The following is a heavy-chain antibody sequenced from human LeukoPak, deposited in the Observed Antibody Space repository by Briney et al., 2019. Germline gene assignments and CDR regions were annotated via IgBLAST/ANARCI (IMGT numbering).Heavy chain of an antibody. CDR1: GFTVSSNY. CDR3: AGAVAAYYFDY. CDR2: IYRGGTT. Sequence: VGSLRLSCAASGFTVSSNYMSWVRQAPGKGLDWVSVIYRGGTTYYADSVKGRFTISRDNSKNTLYLQMNSLRAEDTAVYYCAGAVAAYYFDYWGQGALLPVSS. D-gene: IGHD6-19*01. J-gene: IGHJ4*02. V-gene: IGHV3-53*01.